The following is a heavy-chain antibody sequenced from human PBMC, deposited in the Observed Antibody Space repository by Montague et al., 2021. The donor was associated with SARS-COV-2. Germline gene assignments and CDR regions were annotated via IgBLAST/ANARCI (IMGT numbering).Heavy chain of an antibody. CDR3: ATDLSGSQYLYYFDY. D-gene: IGHD3-3*01. Sequence: SLRLSCAASGFTFSNYWMSWVRQAPGKGLEWVANIQQDGSKKYYVDSVKGRFTISRDNAKKSLYLQMNSLRAEDTAVYYCATDLSGSQYLYYFDYWGQGTLVTVSS. V-gene: IGHV3-7*01. CDR1: GFTFSNYW. CDR2: IQQDGSKK. J-gene: IGHJ4*02.